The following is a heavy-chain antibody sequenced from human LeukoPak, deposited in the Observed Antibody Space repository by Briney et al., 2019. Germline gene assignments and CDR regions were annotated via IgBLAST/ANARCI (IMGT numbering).Heavy chain of an antibody. D-gene: IGHD3-16*02. V-gene: IGHV3-64*01. CDR2: ISSNGGST. CDR3: ARTPAGYDYVWGSYRPELDY. J-gene: IGHJ4*02. CDR1: GFTFSSYA. Sequence: GGSLRLSCAASGFTFSSYAMHWVRQAPGKGLEYVSAISSNGGSTYYANSVKGRFTISRDNSKNTLYLQMGSLRAEDMAAYYCARTPAGYDYVWGSYRPELDYWGQGTLVTVSS.